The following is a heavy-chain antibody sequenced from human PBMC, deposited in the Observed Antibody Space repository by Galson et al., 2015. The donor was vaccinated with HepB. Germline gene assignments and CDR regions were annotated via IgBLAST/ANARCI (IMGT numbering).Heavy chain of an antibody. CDR1: GGTFNSYA. CDR2: IIPILGIA. J-gene: IGHJ4*02. CDR3: ARDSVITGTTRFDY. V-gene: IGHV1-69*04. Sequence: SVKVSCKASGGTFNSYAISWVRQAPGQGLEWMGRIIPILGIANYAQKFQGRVTITADESTSTAYMELSSLRSEDTAVYYCARDSVITGTTRFDYWGQGTLVTVSS. D-gene: IGHD1-20*01.